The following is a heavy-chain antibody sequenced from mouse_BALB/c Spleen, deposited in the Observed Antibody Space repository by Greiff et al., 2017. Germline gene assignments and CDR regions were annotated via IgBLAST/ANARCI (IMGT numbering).Heavy chain of an antibody. Sequence: EVNLVESGGGLVKPGGSLKLSCAASGFTFSSYAMSWVRQTPEKRLEWVASFSSGGSTYYPDSVKGRFTISRDNARNILYLQMSSLRSEDTAMYYCARGGVDGNYWYFDVWGAGTTVTVSS. CDR1: GFTFSSYA. D-gene: IGHD2-1*01. V-gene: IGHV5-6-5*01. CDR2: FSSGGST. J-gene: IGHJ1*01. CDR3: ARGGVDGNYWYFDV.